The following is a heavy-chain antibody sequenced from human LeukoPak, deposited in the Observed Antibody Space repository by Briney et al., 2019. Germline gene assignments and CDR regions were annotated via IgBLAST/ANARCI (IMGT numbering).Heavy chain of an antibody. D-gene: IGHD5-24*01. Sequence: GGSLRLSCAASGFTFSSYAMSWVRQAPGKGLAWVSAISGSGGSAYYADSVKGRFTISRDNSKNTLYLQMNSLRAEDTAVYYCARRDLNGYNGGDDHWGQGTLLTVAS. J-gene: IGHJ4*02. CDR2: ISGSGGSA. V-gene: IGHV3-23*01. CDR3: ARRDLNGYNGGDDH. CDR1: GFTFSSYA.